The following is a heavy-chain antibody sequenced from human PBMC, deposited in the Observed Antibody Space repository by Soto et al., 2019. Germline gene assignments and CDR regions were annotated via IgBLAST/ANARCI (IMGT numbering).Heavy chain of an antibody. Sequence: QVQLVESGGGVVQPGRSLRLSCAASGFTFSSYGMHWVRQAPGKGLEWVAVIWYDGSNKYYADSVKGRFTISRDNSKNTLYLQMYSLRAEDKAVYYCARLGRDGYNSLDYWGQGTLVTVSS. CDR1: GFTFSSYG. J-gene: IGHJ4*02. CDR2: IWYDGSNK. D-gene: IGHD5-12*01. CDR3: ARLGRDGYNSLDY. V-gene: IGHV3-33*01.